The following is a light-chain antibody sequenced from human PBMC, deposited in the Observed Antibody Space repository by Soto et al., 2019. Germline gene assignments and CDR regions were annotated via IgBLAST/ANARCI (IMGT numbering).Light chain of an antibody. J-gene: IGKJ1*01. CDR3: QQSYSTPPWT. CDR1: QGISSY. CDR2: AAS. V-gene: IGKV1-39*01. Sequence: DIQMTQSPSSLSASVGDRVTITCLASQGISSYLAWYQQKPGKAPKLLIYAASTLQSGVPSRFSGSGSGTDFTLTISSLQPEDFATYYCQQSYSTPPWTFGQGTKVDIK.